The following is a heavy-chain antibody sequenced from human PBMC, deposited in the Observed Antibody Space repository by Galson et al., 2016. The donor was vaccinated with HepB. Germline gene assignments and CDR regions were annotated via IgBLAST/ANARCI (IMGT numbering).Heavy chain of an antibody. J-gene: IGHJ6*02. D-gene: IGHD5-24*01. CDR3: ARPRRWPQYSYGLDV. CDR1: GFTFSTYA. CDR2: ISYDGSHK. Sequence: SLRLSCAASGFTFSTYAMHWVRQAPGKGLEWVEVISYDGSHKHYRDSVKGRFTISRDNSKNTLYLQMNSLRREGTAVYYCARPRRWPQYSYGLDVWGQGTTVTVSS. V-gene: IGHV3-30-3*01.